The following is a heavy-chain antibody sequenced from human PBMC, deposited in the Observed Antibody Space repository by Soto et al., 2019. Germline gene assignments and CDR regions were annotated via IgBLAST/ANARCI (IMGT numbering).Heavy chain of an antibody. CDR3: ARRGPGTYFDY. V-gene: IGHV3-23*01. J-gene: IGHJ4*02. CDR2: ISGSGDST. CDR1: GFTFSSYA. D-gene: IGHD6-13*01. Sequence: EVQLLDSGGGLGQPGGSLRLSCAASGFTFSSYAMDWVRQAPGKGLEWVSVISGSGDSTYYADSVKGRFTISRDNSKNTLHLQMNSLRTEDTAVYYCARRGPGTYFDYWGQGTLVTVSS.